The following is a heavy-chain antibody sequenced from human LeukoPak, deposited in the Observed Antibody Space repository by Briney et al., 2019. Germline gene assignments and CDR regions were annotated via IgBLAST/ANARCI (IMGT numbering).Heavy chain of an antibody. CDR3: ARDLGLSSGYAYYYYGMDV. Sequence: GASVKVSCKASGYTFTTYTMHWVRQAPGQRLEWMGWINAGNGNTKYSQKFQGRVTITRDTSASTAYMELSSLRSEDTAMYYCARDLGLSSGYAYYYYGMDVWGQGTMVIVSS. V-gene: IGHV1-3*01. D-gene: IGHD3-22*01. CDR2: INAGNGNT. J-gene: IGHJ6*02. CDR1: GYTFTTYT.